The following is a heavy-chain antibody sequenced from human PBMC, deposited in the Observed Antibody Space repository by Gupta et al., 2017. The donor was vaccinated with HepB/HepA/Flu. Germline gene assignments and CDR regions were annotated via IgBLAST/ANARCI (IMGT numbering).Heavy chain of an antibody. CDR3: TTALYGGGECYWYFDL. V-gene: IGHV3-15*01. J-gene: IGHJ2*01. D-gene: IGHD2-21*01. CDR2: IKSKTDGGTT. CDR1: AFTFSNAW. Sequence: EVQLVESGGGLVKPGGSLRLSCAASAFTFSNAWMSWVRQAPGKGLEWVGRIKSKTDGGTTDYAAPVKGRFTISRDDSKNTRYLQMNSLKTEETAVYYCTTALYGGGECYWYFDLWGRGTLVTVSS.